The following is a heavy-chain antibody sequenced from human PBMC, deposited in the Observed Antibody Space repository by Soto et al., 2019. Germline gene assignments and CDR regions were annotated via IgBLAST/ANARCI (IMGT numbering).Heavy chain of an antibody. D-gene: IGHD2-8*02. J-gene: IGHJ6*03. CDR1: GGSISSYY. Sequence: PSETLSLTCTVSGGSISSYYWSWIRQPPGKGLEWIGYIYYSGSTNYNPSLKSRVTISVDTSKNQFSLKLSSVTAADTGVYYCARSTGLHGGAYYYHYFMDVWGKGTTVTVSS. V-gene: IGHV4-59*01. CDR3: ARSTGLHGGAYYYHYFMDV. CDR2: IYYSGST.